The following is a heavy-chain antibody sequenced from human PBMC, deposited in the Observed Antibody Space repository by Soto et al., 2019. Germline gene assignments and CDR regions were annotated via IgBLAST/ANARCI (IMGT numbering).Heavy chain of an antibody. Sequence: EVHLVESGGGLVQPGGSLRLSCTASGFIVSDTYMNWVRQAPGKGLEWVSVIYNRGDTHYADSVRGRFSLSRDIADNTLHLQMNNLRVEDTAVYYCAREPRYCRGGSCSITGDAFDIWGQGTMVTVSS. J-gene: IGHJ3*02. CDR2: IYNRGDT. D-gene: IGHD2-15*01. CDR3: AREPRYCRGGSCSITGDAFDI. CDR1: GFIVSDTY. V-gene: IGHV3-66*01.